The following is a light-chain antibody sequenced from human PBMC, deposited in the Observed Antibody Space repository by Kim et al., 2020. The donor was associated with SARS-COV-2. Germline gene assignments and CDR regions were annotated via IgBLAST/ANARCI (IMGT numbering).Light chain of an antibody. J-gene: IGLJ2*01. CDR2: RNN. CDR1: RSNIGSNT. Sequence: GQTVSIACSGSRSNIGSNTVFWYQQFPGTAPKHLIYRNNQRPSGVPDRFSGSKSGTSASLVISWLQSEDEADDYCGAWDDSLNGVVFGGGTKLTVL. V-gene: IGLV1-44*01. CDR3: GAWDDSLNGVV.